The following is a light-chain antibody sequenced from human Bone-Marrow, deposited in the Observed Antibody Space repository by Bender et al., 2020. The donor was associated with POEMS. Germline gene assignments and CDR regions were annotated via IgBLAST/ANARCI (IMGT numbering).Light chain of an antibody. CDR2: DDS. V-gene: IGLV3-21*03. CDR3: YSTDTSALDRGV. J-gene: IGLJ2*01. Sequence: SYVLTQPPSVSVAPGKTATITCGGHKIESKTVHWYQQKPGQAPMLVVYDDSARPSGIPERFSGSSSGTMATLTISGAQVDDEADYYCYSTDTSALDRGVFGGGTKLTVL. CDR1: KIESKT.